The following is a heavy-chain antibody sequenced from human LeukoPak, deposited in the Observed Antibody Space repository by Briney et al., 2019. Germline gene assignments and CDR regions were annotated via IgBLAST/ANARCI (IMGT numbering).Heavy chain of an antibody. J-gene: IGHJ4*02. CDR1: GYTFTSYY. D-gene: IGHD2-21*01. CDR3: ARDLQTPGQARACGY. CDR2: INPSGGST. Sequence: ASVKVSCKAPGYTFTSYYMHWVRQAPGQGLEWMGIINPSGGSTSYAQKFQGRVTMTRDTSTSTVYMELSSLRSEDTAVYYCARDLQTPGQARACGYWGQGTLVTVSS. V-gene: IGHV1-46*01.